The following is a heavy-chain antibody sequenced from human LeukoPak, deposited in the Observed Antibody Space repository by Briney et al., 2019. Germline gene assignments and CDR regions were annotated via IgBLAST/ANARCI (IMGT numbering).Heavy chain of an antibody. Sequence: GGSLRLSCAASGFTFSSYGMHWVRQAPGKGLEWVAVIWYDGSNKYYADSVKGRFTISRDNSKNTLYLQMNSLRAEDTAVYYCAKGHIVVVPAAMGYYYYGMDVWGQGTTVTVSS. V-gene: IGHV3-30*02. D-gene: IGHD2-2*01. CDR1: GFTFSSYG. CDR2: IWYDGSNK. CDR3: AKGHIVVVPAAMGYYYYGMDV. J-gene: IGHJ6*02.